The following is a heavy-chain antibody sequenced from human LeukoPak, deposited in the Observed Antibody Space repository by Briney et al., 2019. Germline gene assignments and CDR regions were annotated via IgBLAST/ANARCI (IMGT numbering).Heavy chain of an antibody. CDR1: GYTFTGYY. D-gene: IGHD7-27*01. CDR2: INPSGGST. J-gene: IGHJ3*02. Sequence: GASVKVSCKASGYTFTGYYMHWVRQAPGQGLEWMGIINPSGGSTSYAQKFQGRVTMTRDTSTSTVYMELSSLRSEDTAVYYCARDSAALGRAFDIWGQGTMVTVSS. CDR3: ARDSAALGRAFDI. V-gene: IGHV1-46*01.